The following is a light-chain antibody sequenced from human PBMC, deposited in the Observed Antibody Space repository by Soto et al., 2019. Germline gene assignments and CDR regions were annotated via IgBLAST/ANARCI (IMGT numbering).Light chain of an antibody. Sequence: DIQMTQSPSSVSASVGDTVTITCRASQVISSWLAWYQHKPGRAPNLMIYKASNLQTGVPSRFSGTGSETDATFTRTISNLQPEDFATYYCHQASSFPRTFGGGTKVEIK. J-gene: IGKJ4*01. CDR3: HQASSFPRT. CDR1: QVISSW. V-gene: IGKV1-12*01. CDR2: KAS.